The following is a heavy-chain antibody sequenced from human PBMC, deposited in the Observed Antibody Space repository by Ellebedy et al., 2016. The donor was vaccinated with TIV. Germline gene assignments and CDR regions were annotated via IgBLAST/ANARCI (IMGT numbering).Heavy chain of an antibody. V-gene: IGHV3-9*01. Sequence: SLKISCAASGFTFDDYAMHWVRPAPGKGLERVSGISWHSGDIVYADSVNGRFTISRDNAKNLLYLQMNSLRAEDTALYYCAKDAIHEKLLYHFDYWGQGTLVTVSS. J-gene: IGHJ4*02. CDR2: ISWHSGDI. CDR3: AKDAIHEKLLYHFDY. D-gene: IGHD2-21*01. CDR1: GFTFDDYA.